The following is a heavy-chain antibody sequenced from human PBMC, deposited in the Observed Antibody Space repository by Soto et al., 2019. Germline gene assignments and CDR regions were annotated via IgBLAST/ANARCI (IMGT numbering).Heavy chain of an antibody. CDR3: ARAYYYGSGSPAGFDY. Sequence: PGGSLRLSCAASGFTFRSYWMSWVRQAPGKGLEWVANIKQDGSEKYYVDSVKGRFTISRDNAKNSLYLQVSSLRAEDTSLYYCARAYYYGSGSPAGFDYWGQGTLVTVSS. J-gene: IGHJ4*02. D-gene: IGHD3-10*01. CDR1: GFTFRSYW. CDR2: IKQDGSEK. V-gene: IGHV3-7*01.